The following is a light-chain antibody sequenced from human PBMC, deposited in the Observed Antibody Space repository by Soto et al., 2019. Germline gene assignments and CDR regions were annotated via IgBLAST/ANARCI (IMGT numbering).Light chain of an antibody. Sequence: QSVLTQPPSASGTPGQRVTISCSGSSSNIGSNTVNWYQQLPGTAPQPLIYSNNQRPSWVPDRFSGSKSGTSASLAISGLQAEDEADYYCAAWDDSLNGYVFGTGTKLTVL. CDR2: SNN. J-gene: IGLJ1*01. CDR3: AAWDDSLNGYV. CDR1: SSNIGSNT. V-gene: IGLV1-44*01.